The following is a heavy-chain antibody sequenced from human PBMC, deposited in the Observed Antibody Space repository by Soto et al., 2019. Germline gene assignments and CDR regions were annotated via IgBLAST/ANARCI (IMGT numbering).Heavy chain of an antibody. CDR1: GYTFTAYY. Sequence: RASVKVSCKASGYTFTAYYMHWVRQAPGQGLEWMGWINPNSGGTNFAQNFQGRVTMTRDTSISTAYMDLSRLRSDDTAVYYCARDDYGIYPYWGQGTLVTVSS. J-gene: IGHJ4*02. CDR3: ARDDYGIYPY. D-gene: IGHD1-26*01. CDR2: INPNSGGT. V-gene: IGHV1-2*02.